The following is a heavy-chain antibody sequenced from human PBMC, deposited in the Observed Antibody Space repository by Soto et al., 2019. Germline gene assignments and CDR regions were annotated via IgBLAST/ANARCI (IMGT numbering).Heavy chain of an antibody. V-gene: IGHV3-20*01. J-gene: IGHJ4*02. CDR3: ARANDYGDYRAFDY. CDR2: INWNGGST. D-gene: IGHD4-17*01. CDR1: GFTFDDSG. Sequence: EVQLVESGGGVVRPGGSLRLSCAASGFTFDDSGMSWVRQAPGKGLEWVSGINWNGGSTGSSDSVKGRFTISRDNAKNSLYLQMNSLRAEDTALYHCARANDYGDYRAFDYWGQGTLVTVSS.